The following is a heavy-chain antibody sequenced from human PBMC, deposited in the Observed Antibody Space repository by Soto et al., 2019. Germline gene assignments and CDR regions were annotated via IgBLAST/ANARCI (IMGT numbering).Heavy chain of an antibody. V-gene: IGHV4-39*01. CDR2: IYYSGST. CDR1: GGSISSSSYY. CDR3: ARHIYDSSGYYYTAYFDY. Sequence: SETLSLTCTVSGGSISSSSYYWGWIRQPPGKGLEWIGSIYYSGSTYYNPSLKSRVTISVDTSKNQFSLKLSSVTAADTAVYYCARHIYDSSGYYYTAYFDYWGQGTLVTVSS. J-gene: IGHJ4*02. D-gene: IGHD3-22*01.